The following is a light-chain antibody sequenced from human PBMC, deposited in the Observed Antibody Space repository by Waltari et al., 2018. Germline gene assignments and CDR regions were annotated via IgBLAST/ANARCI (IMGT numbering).Light chain of an antibody. J-gene: IGKJ4*01. Sequence: DIVMTQSPDSLTVSLGGRATTHCKSSHSVFYGSNNKNFLAWYQQKSGQPPKLLIYWASTRESGVPDRFSGSGSGTDFTLTISSLQAEDVAVYYCQQYYTTPLTFGGGTKVEIK. CDR3: QQYYTTPLT. CDR2: WAS. V-gene: IGKV4-1*01. CDR1: HSVFYGSNNKNF.